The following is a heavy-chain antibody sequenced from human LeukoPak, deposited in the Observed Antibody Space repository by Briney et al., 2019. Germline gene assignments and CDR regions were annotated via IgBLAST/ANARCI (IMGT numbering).Heavy chain of an antibody. V-gene: IGHV3-11*01. CDR1: GFTFSDYY. J-gene: IGHJ3*02. Sequence: PGGSLRLSCAASGFTFSDYYMSWIRQAPGKGLEWVSYISSSASTIYYADSVKGRFTISRDNSKNTLYLQMNSLRAEDTAVYYCAKDLGGGSYYWVDAFDIWGQGTMVTVSS. D-gene: IGHD1-26*01. CDR3: AKDLGGGSYYWVDAFDI. CDR2: ISSSASTI.